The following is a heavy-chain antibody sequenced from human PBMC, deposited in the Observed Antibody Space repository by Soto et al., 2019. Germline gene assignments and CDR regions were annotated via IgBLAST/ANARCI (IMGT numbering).Heavy chain of an antibody. J-gene: IGHJ3*02. D-gene: IGHD6-6*01. V-gene: IGHV1-69*04. Sequence: ASVKVSCKASGYTFTSYAMHWVRQAPGQRLEWMGRIIPINGIANYAQKFQGRVTITADKSTSTAYMELSSLRSEDTAVYYCARVASSSSSDAFDIWGQGTMVTVSS. CDR3: ARVASSSSSDAFDI. CDR1: GYTFTSYA. CDR2: IIPINGIA.